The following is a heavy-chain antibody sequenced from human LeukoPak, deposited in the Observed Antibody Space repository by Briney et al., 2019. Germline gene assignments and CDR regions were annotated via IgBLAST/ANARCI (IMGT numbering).Heavy chain of an antibody. CDR1: GFTFSSSA. V-gene: IGHV3-23*01. CDR3: ARDQPPFY. CDR2: ISGSGGST. J-gene: IGHJ4*02. Sequence: GGSLRLSCAASGFTFSSSAMSWVRQAPGKGLDWVSSISGSGGSTYYADSVKGRFTISRDNSKNTLYLQMNSLRSQDTAVYYCARDQPPFYWGQGSLVTVSS.